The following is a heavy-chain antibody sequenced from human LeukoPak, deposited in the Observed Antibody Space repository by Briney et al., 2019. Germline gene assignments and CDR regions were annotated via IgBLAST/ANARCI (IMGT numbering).Heavy chain of an antibody. D-gene: IGHD3-22*01. V-gene: IGHV1-18*01. CDR3: ARERRTMIVVAHRWYFDY. CDR2: ISAYNGNT. J-gene: IGHJ4*02. CDR1: GYTFNTYG. Sequence: ASVKVSCKASGYTFNTYGISWVRQAPGQGLEWMGWISAYNGNTNYAQKLQGRVTMTTHTSTSTAYMELRSLRSDDTAVYYCARERRTMIVVAHRWYFDYWGQGTLVTVSS.